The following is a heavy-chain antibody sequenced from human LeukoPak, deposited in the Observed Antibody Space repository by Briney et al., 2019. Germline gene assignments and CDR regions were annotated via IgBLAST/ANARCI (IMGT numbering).Heavy chain of an antibody. CDR2: INPNSGGT. Sequence: GASVKVSCKASGYTFTGYYMHWVRQAPGQGLEWMGWINPNSGGTNYAQKFQGRVTMTRDTSISTAYMELSRLRSDDTAVYYCARTRPYCSGGSCYSASYYYYYYMDVWGKGTTVTISS. V-gene: IGHV1-2*02. CDR3: ARTRPYCSGGSCYSASYYYYYYMDV. CDR1: GYTFTGYY. J-gene: IGHJ6*03. D-gene: IGHD2-15*01.